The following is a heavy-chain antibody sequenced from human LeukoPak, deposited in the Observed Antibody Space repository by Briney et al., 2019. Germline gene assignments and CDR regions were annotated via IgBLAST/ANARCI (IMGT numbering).Heavy chain of an antibody. Sequence: ASVKVSCKASGYTFTSYDINWVRQATGQGLEWMGWMNPNSGNTGYAQKFQGRVTMTRNTSISTAYMELSSLRSEDTAVYYCARDGSGSFHFDYWGQGTLVTVSS. J-gene: IGHJ4*02. CDR3: ARDGSGSFHFDY. CDR1: GYTFTSYD. CDR2: MNPNSGNT. V-gene: IGHV1-8*01. D-gene: IGHD3-10*01.